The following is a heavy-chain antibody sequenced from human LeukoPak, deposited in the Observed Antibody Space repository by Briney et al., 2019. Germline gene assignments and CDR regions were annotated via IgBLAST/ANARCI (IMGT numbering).Heavy chain of an antibody. CDR2: INHSGST. CDR3: ARDIGITLFGAVTHDALDI. Sequence: PSETLSLTCAVYGGSFSGYYWSWIRQPPGKGLEWIGEINHSGSTNYNPSLKSRVTISVDTSKNQFSLRLNSVTAADTAMYYCARDIGITLFGAVTHDALDIWGQGTMVTVSS. V-gene: IGHV4-34*01. J-gene: IGHJ3*02. D-gene: IGHD3-3*01. CDR1: GGSFSGYY.